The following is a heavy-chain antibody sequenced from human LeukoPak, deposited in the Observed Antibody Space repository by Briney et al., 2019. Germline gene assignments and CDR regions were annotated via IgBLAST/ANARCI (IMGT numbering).Heavy chain of an antibody. CDR2: LSNDGRKK. Sequence: GGSLRLSCAASGFTFSSFGMHWVRQAPGKGLELVSVLSNDGRKKFYVDSVKGRFTISRDNAKNTLYLQMNSLRIEDTAIYYCAKEPGPGGPHDYWGQGTLVTVSS. J-gene: IGHJ4*02. CDR3: AKEPGPGGPHDY. D-gene: IGHD1-1*01. CDR1: GFTFSSFG. V-gene: IGHV3-30*18.